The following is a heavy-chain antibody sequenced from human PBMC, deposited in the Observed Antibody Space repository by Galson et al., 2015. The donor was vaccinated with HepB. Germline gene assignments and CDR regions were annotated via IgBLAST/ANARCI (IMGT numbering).Heavy chain of an antibody. V-gene: IGHV1-46*01. CDR2: INPSGGST. D-gene: IGHD2-15*01. CDR1: GYTFTSYY. Sequence: SVKVSCKASGYTFTSYYMHWVRQAPGQGLEWMGIINPSGGSTSYAQKFQGRVTMTRDTSTSTVYMELSSLRSEDTAVYYCARDSLGYCSGGSCYPTTGNYFDYWGQGTLVTVSS. J-gene: IGHJ4*02. CDR3: ARDSLGYCSGGSCYPTTGNYFDY.